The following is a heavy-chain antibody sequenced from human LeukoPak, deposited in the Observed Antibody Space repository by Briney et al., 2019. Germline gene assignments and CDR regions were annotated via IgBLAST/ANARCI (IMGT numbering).Heavy chain of an antibody. CDR2: ISAYNGNR. J-gene: IGHJ4*02. Sequence: ASVKLSCKASGYTFTNYGISWVRQAPGQGLEWMGRISAYNGNRNYAQKLQGRVTMTTDTSTSTAYMELRSLRSDDAAVYYCARGYYYDSSGYSPLDYWGQGTLVTVSS. V-gene: IGHV1-18*01. D-gene: IGHD3-22*01. CDR1: GYTFTNYG. CDR3: ARGYYYDSSGYSPLDY.